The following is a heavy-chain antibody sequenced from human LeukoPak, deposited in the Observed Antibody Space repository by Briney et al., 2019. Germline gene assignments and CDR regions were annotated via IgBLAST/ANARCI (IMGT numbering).Heavy chain of an antibody. J-gene: IGHJ3*02. CDR3: ARRAYYDKYAFDI. D-gene: IGHD3-22*01. V-gene: IGHV1-2*02. CDR2: INPNSGGT. CDR1: GYTFTGYY. Sequence: ASVKVSCKASGYTFTGYYMHWVRQAPGQGLEWMGWINPNSGGTNYAQKFQGRVTMTRDTSISTAYMELSRLRSDDTAVYYCARRAYYDKYAFDIWGQGTMVTVSS.